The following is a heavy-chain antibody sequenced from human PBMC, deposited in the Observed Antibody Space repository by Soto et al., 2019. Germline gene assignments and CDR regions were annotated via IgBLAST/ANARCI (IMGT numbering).Heavy chain of an antibody. V-gene: IGHV3-33*01. Sequence: CRAASRVSVNSYGVDWSRKAKGKGLEWVAVIWYDGSNKYYADSVKGRFTISRDNSKNTLYLQMNSLRAEDTAVYYCARDRNRGYYYYGMDVWGQATTVTVSS. D-gene: IGHD3-10*01. CDR3: ARDRNRGYYYYGMDV. J-gene: IGHJ6*02. CDR1: RVSVNSYG. CDR2: IWYDGSNK.